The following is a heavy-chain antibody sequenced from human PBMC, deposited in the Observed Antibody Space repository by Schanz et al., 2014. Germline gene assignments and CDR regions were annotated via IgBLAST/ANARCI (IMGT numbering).Heavy chain of an antibody. Sequence: QVQLVQSGAEVKKPGASVKVSCKAFGYTFTSYGISWVRQAPGQGLEWMGWISPYNGNTNYAQKLQGRVTMTADTSTSTAYMELRSLRSDDTALYYCTRGGYSYALSAFDIWGQGTMVTVSS. CDR3: TRGGYSYALSAFDI. CDR1: GYTFTSYG. D-gene: IGHD5-18*01. V-gene: IGHV1-18*01. J-gene: IGHJ3*02. CDR2: ISPYNGNT.